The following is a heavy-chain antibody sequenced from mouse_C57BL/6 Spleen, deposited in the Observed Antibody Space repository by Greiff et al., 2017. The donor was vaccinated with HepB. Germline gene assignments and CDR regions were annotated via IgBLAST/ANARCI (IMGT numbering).Heavy chain of an antibody. Sequence: QVQLQQPGAELVRPGSSVKLSCKASGYTFTSYWMHWVKQRPIQGLEWIGNIDPSDSETHYNQKFKDKATLTVDKSSSTAYMQLSSLTSEDSAVYYCARRGARWYFDVWGTGTTVTVSS. J-gene: IGHJ1*03. V-gene: IGHV1-52*01. CDR2: IDPSDSET. CDR1: GYTFTSYW. CDR3: ARRGARWYFDV.